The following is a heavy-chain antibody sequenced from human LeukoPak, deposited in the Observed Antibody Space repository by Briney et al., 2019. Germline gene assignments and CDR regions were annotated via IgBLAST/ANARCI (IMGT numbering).Heavy chain of an antibody. Sequence: SETLSLTCAVYGGSFSGYYWSWIRQPPGKGLEWIGEINHSGSTNYNPSPKSRVTISVDTSKNQFSLKLSSVTAADTAVYYCARHFSLNYDFWSGYFDYWGQGTLVTVSS. CDR2: INHSGST. D-gene: IGHD3-3*01. V-gene: IGHV4-34*01. CDR3: ARHFSLNYDFWSGYFDY. J-gene: IGHJ4*02. CDR1: GGSFSGYY.